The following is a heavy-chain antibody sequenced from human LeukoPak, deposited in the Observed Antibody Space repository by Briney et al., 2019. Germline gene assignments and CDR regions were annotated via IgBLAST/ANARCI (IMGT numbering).Heavy chain of an antibody. CDR1: GGSFSGYY. D-gene: IGHD5-18*01. V-gene: IGHV4-34*01. J-gene: IGHJ4*02. CDR2: INHSGST. CDR3: ARAVDTAMVRLFDY. Sequence: SETLSLTCAVYGGSFSGYYWNWIRQPPGKGLEWIGEINHSGSTNYNPSLKSRITISVDTSKNQFSLTLSSVTAADTAVYYCARAVDTAMVRLFDYWGQGTLVTVSS.